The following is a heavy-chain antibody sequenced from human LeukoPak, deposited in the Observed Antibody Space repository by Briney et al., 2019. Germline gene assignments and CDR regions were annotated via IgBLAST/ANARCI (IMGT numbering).Heavy chain of an antibody. Sequence: ASVKVSCKASGYTFTSYAMHWVRQAPGQRLEWMGWISAGNGNTKYSQKFQGRVTITRDTSASTAYMELSSLRSEDTAVYYCARDLRASRWFDPWGQGTLVTVSS. CDR2: ISAGNGNT. D-gene: IGHD4-17*01. V-gene: IGHV1-3*01. J-gene: IGHJ5*02. CDR3: ARDLRASRWFDP. CDR1: GYTFTSYA.